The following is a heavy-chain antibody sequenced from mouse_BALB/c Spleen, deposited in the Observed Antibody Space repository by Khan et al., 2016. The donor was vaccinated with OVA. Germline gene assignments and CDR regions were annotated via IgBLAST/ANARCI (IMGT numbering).Heavy chain of an antibody. D-gene: IGHD4-1*02. Sequence: QVQLKQSGPGLVAPSQSLSITCTVSGFSLTSSGVSWVRQPPGKGLEWLGVIWGDGSTNYHSVLKSRLSISKDSSKSQVFLKLNSLQTDDTATYYCAKALKWDFYAMDYWGQGTSVTVSS. V-gene: IGHV2-3*01. CDR1: GFSLTSSG. CDR3: AKALKWDFYAMDY. J-gene: IGHJ4*01. CDR2: IWGDGST.